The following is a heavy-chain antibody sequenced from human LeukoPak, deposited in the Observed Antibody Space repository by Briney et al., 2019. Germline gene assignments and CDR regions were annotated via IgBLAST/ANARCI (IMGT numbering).Heavy chain of an antibody. CDR1: GGSISSRSDY. V-gene: IGHV4-39*01. CDR2: LDSSGST. CDR3: ARGPYPGSRRDGYNPAYYFDY. Sequence: SSETLSHTCTVSGGSISSRSDYWGWIRQTPGKGLEWIGNLDSSGSTYYNPSLKSRVTISVGTSKNQFSLKLSSVTAADTAVYYCARGPYPGSRRDGYNPAYYFDYWGQGTLVTVSS. D-gene: IGHD5-24*01. J-gene: IGHJ4*02.